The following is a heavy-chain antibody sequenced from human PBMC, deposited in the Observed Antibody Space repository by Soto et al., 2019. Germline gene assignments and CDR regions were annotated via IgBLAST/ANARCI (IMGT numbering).Heavy chain of an antibody. CDR2: IDPSDSYT. CDR1: GYSFTSYW. D-gene: IGHD6-25*01. V-gene: IGHV5-10-1*01. J-gene: IGHJ6*02. CDR3: ARFDYGSVRPLYGMDV. Sequence: TGESLKISCKGSGYSFTSYWISWVRQMPGKGLEWTGRIDPSDSYTNYSPSFQGHVTISADKSISTAYLQWSSLKASDTAMYYCARFDYGSVRPLYGMDVWGQGTTVTVSS.